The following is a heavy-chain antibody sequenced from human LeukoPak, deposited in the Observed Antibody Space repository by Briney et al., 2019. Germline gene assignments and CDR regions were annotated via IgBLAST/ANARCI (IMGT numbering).Heavy chain of an antibody. D-gene: IGHD3-10*01. CDR1: GDSVSSNSAA. CDR2: TYYRSKWYN. CDR3: ARDRITMVRGVRGGIDP. V-gene: IGHV6-1*01. Sequence: SQTLSLTCAISGDSVSSNSAAWNWIRQSPSRGLEWLGRTYYRSKWYNDYAVSVKSRITINPDTSKNQFSLQLNSVTPEDTAVYYCARDRITMVRGVRGGIDPWGQGTLATVST. J-gene: IGHJ5*02.